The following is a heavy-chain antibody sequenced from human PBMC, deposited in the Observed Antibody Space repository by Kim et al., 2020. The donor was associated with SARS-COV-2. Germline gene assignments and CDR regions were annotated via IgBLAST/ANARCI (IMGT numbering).Heavy chain of an antibody. CDR1: GFTFGDYA. CDR3: TAGYCGGDCSSGVDY. J-gene: IGHJ4*02. D-gene: IGHD2-21*02. Sequence: GGSLRLSCTASGFTFGDYAMSWVRQAPGKGLEWVGFIRSKAYGGTTEYAASVKGRFTISRDDSKSIAYLQMNSLKTEDTAVYYCTAGYCGGDCSSGVDYWGQGTLVTVSS. V-gene: IGHV3-49*04. CDR2: IRSKAYGGTT.